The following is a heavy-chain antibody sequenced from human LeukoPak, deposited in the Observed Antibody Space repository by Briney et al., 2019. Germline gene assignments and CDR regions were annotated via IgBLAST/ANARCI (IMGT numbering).Heavy chain of an antibody. CDR1: GFTVGSNS. CDR2: IYSGGST. V-gene: IGHV3-53*01. CDR3: AKDESPRIAADNY. J-gene: IGHJ4*02. D-gene: IGHD6-25*01. Sequence: GGSLRLSCAASGFTVGSNSMSWVRQAPGKGLEWVSVIYSGGSTYYADSVKGRFTISRDNSKNTLYLQMNSLRAEDTAVYYCAKDESPRIAADNYWGQGTLVTVSS.